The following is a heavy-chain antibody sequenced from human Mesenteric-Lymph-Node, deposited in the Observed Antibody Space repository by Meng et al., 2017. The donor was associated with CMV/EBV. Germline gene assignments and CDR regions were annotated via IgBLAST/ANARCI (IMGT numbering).Heavy chain of an antibody. CDR1: GFVFSAYG. V-gene: IGHV3-33*06. CDR3: AKDWRWNSPNYGFNV. Sequence: GESLKISCGASGFVFSAYGIHWVRQAPGKGLEWVATIWFDGNNQHYADSVKGRFTISRDNSKNTLYLQMNNLRGEDTAIYYCAKDWRWNSPNYGFNVWGQGTMVTVSS. J-gene: IGHJ3*01. D-gene: IGHD1/OR15-1a*01. CDR2: IWFDGNNQ.